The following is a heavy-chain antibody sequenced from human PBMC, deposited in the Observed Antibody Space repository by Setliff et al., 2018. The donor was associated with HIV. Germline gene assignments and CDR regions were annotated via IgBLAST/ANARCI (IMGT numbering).Heavy chain of an antibody. CDR2: VYHTGST. D-gene: IGHD2-2*01. Sequence: SETLSLTCGVSGYSMSGGYYWGWIRQPPGKGLEWIGNVYHTGSTYYNPSLKSRVTISVDTSKNQFSLKLSSVIAADTAVYYCARHAAGPDGPFDYWGQGTLVTVSS. CDR3: ARHAAGPDGPFDY. J-gene: IGHJ4*02. CDR1: GYSMSGGYY. V-gene: IGHV4-38-2*01.